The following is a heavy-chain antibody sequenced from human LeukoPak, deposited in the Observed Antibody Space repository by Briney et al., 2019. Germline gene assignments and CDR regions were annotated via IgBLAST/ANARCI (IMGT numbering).Heavy chain of an antibody. J-gene: IGHJ4*02. CDR3: ARGGYFDWLFPFDY. D-gene: IGHD3-9*01. CDR1: GFTFSDYY. V-gene: IGHV3-11*04. Sequence: GGSLRLSCAASGFTFSDYYMSWIRQAPGKGLEWVACISSSGSTIYYADSVKGRFTISRDNAKNSLYLQMNSLRAEDTAVYYCARGGYFDWLFPFDYWGQGTLVTVSS. CDR2: ISSSGSTI.